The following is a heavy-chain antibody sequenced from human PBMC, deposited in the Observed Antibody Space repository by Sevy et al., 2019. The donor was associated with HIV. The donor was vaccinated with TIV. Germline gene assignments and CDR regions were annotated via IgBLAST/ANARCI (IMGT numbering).Heavy chain of an antibody. Sequence: SETLSLTCTVSGGSISSYYWSWIRQPPGKGLEWIGYIYYSGSTNYNPSLKSRVTISVDTSKNQFSLKLSSVTAADTAVYYCARVEAPYYHFWSGRRPDAFDIWGQGTMVTVSS. V-gene: IGHV4-59*01. J-gene: IGHJ3*02. CDR3: ARVEAPYYHFWSGRRPDAFDI. CDR1: GGSISSYY. D-gene: IGHD3-3*01. CDR2: IYYSGST.